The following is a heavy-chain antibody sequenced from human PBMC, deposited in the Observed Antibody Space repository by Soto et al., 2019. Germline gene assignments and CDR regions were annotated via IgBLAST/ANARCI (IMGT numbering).Heavy chain of an antibody. D-gene: IGHD2-2*02. J-gene: IGHJ6*02. CDR2: IIPIFGTA. V-gene: IGHV1-69*06. Sequence: EASVKVSCKASGGTFSSYSISWVRQAPGQGLEWMGGIIPIFGTANYAQKFQGRVTITADKSISTAYLQWSSLKASDTAIYYCARPWCSGATCYRGVDYGMDVWGQGTTVTVSS. CDR1: GGTFSSYS. CDR3: ARPWCSGATCYRGVDYGMDV.